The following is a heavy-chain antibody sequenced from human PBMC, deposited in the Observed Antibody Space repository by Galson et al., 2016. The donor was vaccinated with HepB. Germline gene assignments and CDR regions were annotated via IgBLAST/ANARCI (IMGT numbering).Heavy chain of an antibody. CDR1: GYTFINYF. CDR3: ARDNGYSYGYWDY. D-gene: IGHD5-18*01. CDR2: INPSSGGSA. V-gene: IGHV1-46*01. J-gene: IGHJ4*02. Sequence: SVKVSCKASGYTFINYFLHWVRQAPGQGPEWMGIINPSSGGSANFAQKFQGRVSMTSDRSTSTVYMELSSLRSEDTAAYYCARDNGYSYGYWDYWGQGTLVTGSS.